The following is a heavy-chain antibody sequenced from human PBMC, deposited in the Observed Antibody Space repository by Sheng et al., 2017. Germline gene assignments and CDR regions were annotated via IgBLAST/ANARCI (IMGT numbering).Heavy chain of an antibody. J-gene: IGHJ6*02. CDR3: ASLTIQGYYYYGMDV. CDR2: ISSSGSTI. Sequence: EVQLVESGGGLVQPGGSLRLSCAASGFTFSSYEMNWVRQAPGKGLEWVSYISSSGSTIYYADSVKGLFTISRDNAKNSLYLQMNSLRAEDTAVYYCASLTIQGYYYYGMDVWGQGTTVTVSS. V-gene: IGHV3-48*03. D-gene: IGHD3-9*01. CDR1: GFTFSSYE.